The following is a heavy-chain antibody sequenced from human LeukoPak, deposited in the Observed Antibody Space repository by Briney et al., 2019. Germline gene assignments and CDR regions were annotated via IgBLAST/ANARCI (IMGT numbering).Heavy chain of an antibody. CDR2: IIPIFGTA. Sequence: ASVKVSCKVSGGTFSSYAISWVRQAPGQGLEWMGGIIPIFGTANYAQKFQGRVTITADESTSTAYMELSSLRSEDTAVYYCARGMVRGVIPNPLGYWGQGTLVTVSS. CDR1: GGTFSSYA. J-gene: IGHJ4*02. CDR3: ARGMVRGVIPNPLGY. D-gene: IGHD3-10*01. V-gene: IGHV1-69*01.